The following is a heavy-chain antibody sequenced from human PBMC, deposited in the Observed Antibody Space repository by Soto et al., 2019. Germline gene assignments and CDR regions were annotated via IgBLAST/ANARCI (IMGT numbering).Heavy chain of an antibody. J-gene: IGHJ4*02. Sequence: QVQLVQSGAEVKKPGASVKVSCKASGYTFTSYDINWVRQATGQGLEWMGWMNPNSGNTGYAQKFQGRVTMTRNTSISTAYMELSSLRSEDTTVYYRVHSFYYGSGSYGYWGQGTLVTVSS. V-gene: IGHV1-8*01. CDR3: VHSFYYGSGSYGY. CDR1: GYTFTSYD. CDR2: MNPNSGNT. D-gene: IGHD3-10*01.